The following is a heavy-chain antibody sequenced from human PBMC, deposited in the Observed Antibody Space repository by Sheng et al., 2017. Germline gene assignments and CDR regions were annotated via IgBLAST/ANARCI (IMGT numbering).Heavy chain of an antibody. CDR2: IIPILGIA. CDR1: GGTFSSYA. V-gene: IGHV1-69*04. CDR3: ARVQITMVRGPAYYYYYMDV. J-gene: IGHJ6*03. Sequence: QVQLVQSGAEVKKPGSSVKVSCKASGGTFSSYAISWVRQAPGQGLEWMGGIIPILGIANYAQKFQGRVTITADKSTSTAYMELSSLRSEDTAVYYCARVQITMVRGPAYYYYYMDVWGKGTTVTVSS. D-gene: IGHD3-10*01.